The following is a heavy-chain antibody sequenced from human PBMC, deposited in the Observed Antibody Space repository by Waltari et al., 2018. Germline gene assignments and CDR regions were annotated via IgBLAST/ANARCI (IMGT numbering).Heavy chain of an antibody. CDR2: INHSGST. J-gene: IGHJ6*02. CDR3: ARGRYGLLGGMDV. D-gene: IGHD4-17*01. Sequence: QVPLQQWGAGLLKPSETLSLTCAVYGWSFSGSYWSWIRQHPGKGLEWIGEINHSGSTNYNPSLKSRVTISVDTSKNQFSLKLSSVTAADTAVYYCARGRYGLLGGMDVWGQGTTVTVSS. V-gene: IGHV4-34*01. CDR1: GWSFSGSY.